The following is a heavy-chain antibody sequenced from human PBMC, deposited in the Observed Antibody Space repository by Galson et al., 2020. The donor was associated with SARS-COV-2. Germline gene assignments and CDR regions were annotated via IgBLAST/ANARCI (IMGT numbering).Heavy chain of an antibody. CDR2: ISSDGSDK. Sequence: GESLKISCAASSSTVRNYGMHWVRQAPGKGLEWVTVISSDGSDKNYGDSVKGRFTISRDNSKNMVYLQMNSLRAEDTAIYYCARDIWKSAAGAAPQYNYYAMDVWGQGTAVSVSS. CDR3: ARDIWKSAAGAAPQYNYYAMDV. CDR1: SSTVRNYG. D-gene: IGHD6-13*01. V-gene: IGHV3-33*05. J-gene: IGHJ6*02.